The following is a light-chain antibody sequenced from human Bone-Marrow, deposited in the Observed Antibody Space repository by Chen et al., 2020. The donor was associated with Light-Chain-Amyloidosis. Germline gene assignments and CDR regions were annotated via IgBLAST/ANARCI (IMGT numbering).Light chain of an antibody. J-gene: IGKJ4*01. Sequence: DIQMTQSPSSLAASVGDRVTITCWASQSISSYLNWYQLKSGSAPKPLIYATSSLQSGVPPRFSGSGSGTDFTLTISSLQPEDFATYYCQQSYSSPLTFGGGTKVEI. V-gene: IGKV1-39*01. CDR2: ATS. CDR3: QQSYSSPLT. CDR1: QSISSY.